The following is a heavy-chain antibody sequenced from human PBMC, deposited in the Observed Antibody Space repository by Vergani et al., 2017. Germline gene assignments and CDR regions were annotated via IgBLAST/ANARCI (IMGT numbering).Heavy chain of an antibody. CDR3: ARSGTSYLSYYMDV. Sequence: VQLVESGGGLVKPGGSLRLSCAASGFTFNSYWMTWVRQAPGKGLEWVANIKQDGGEKYYVDSVKGRFSISRDNAKNSLYLQMNSLRAEDTAVYYCARSGTSYLSYYMDVWGKGTTVTVSS. J-gene: IGHJ6*03. CDR1: GFTFNSYW. D-gene: IGHD2-2*01. CDR2: IKQDGGEK. V-gene: IGHV3-7*01.